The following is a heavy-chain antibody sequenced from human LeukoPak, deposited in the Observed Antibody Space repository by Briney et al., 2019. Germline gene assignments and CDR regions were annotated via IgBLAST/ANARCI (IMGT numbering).Heavy chain of an antibody. J-gene: IGHJ5*02. CDR2: INPNSGGT. D-gene: IGHD2-15*01. CDR1: GYTFIGYY. Sequence: ASVKVSCKTSGYTFIGYYMHWVRQAPGQGLEWMGWINPNSGGTNYAQKFQGRVTMSRDTSISTAYMELSRLRSEDTAVYYCVVVAATPLPGWFDTWGQGTLVTVSS. V-gene: IGHV1-2*02. CDR3: VVVAATPLPGWFDT.